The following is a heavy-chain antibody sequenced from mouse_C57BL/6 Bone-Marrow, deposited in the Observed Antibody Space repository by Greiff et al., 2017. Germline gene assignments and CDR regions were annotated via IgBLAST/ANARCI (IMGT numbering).Heavy chain of an antibody. V-gene: IGHV1-85*01. D-gene: IGHD2-4*01. CDR3: ARCLRDYDWCAY. CDR2: IYPSDGST. CDR1: GYTFTSYD. J-gene: IGHJ3*01. Sequence: QVQLQQSGPELVKPGASVKLSCKASGYTFTSYDINWVKQRPGQGLEWIGRIYPSDGSTKYNEKFKGKATLTVDTSSSTAYMELNSLTSEDSAVYFCARCLRDYDWCAYWGQGTLVTVSA.